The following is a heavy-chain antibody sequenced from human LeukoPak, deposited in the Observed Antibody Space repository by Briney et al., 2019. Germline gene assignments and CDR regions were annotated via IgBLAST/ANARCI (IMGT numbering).Heavy chain of an antibody. D-gene: IGHD3-10*01. V-gene: IGHV3-23*01. J-gene: IGHJ4*02. CDR3: AKDSHRDVLLWFGELRHFDY. Sequence: PGGSLRLSCVASGFTFSSYGMSWVRQAPGKGLEWVSAISGSGGSTYYADSVKGRFTISRDNSKNTLYLQMNSLRAEDTAVYYCAKDSHRDVLLWFGELRHFDYWGQGTLVTVSS. CDR2: ISGSGGST. CDR1: GFTFSSYG.